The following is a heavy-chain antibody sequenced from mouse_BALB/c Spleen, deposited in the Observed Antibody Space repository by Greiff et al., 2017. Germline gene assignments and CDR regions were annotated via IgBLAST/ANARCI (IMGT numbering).Heavy chain of an antibody. CDR1: GFTFTDYY. J-gene: IGHJ4*01. CDR3: ARDSYAMDY. Sequence: EVKLVESGGGLVQPGGSLRLSCATSGFTFTDYYMSWVRQPPGKALEWLGFIRNKANGYTTEYSASVKGRFTISRDNSQSILYLQINTLRAEDSATYYCARDSYAMDYWGQGTSVTVSS. V-gene: IGHV7-3*02. CDR2: IRNKANGYTT.